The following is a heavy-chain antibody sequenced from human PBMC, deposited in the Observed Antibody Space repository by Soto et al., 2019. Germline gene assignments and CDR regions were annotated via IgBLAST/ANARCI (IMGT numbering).Heavy chain of an antibody. CDR3: ARNIRWAN. D-gene: IGHD1-26*01. CDR1: GFTFTDHY. Sequence: QVQLVESGGGLVKPGGSLRLSCTASGFTFTDHYMTWIRQAPGKGLEWVSYINCGGSNIYYADSVSGRFTISRDNATKPVYLQMSSRRAEGTAIYDCARNIRWANWGQGTLVIVSS. CDR2: INCGGSNI. V-gene: IGHV3-11*01. J-gene: IGHJ4*02.